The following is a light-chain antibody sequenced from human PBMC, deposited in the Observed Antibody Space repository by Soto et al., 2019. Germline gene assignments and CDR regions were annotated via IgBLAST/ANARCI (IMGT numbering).Light chain of an antibody. Sequence: IVMTQSPDSLAVSLGDRATINCKSSQSVLYSSNNKNYLAWYQQRPGQPPKLLIYWSSTRESGVPDRFIGSGSGTDFTLTITSLQAEDVAVYYCQQYESTPPTLGQGTKLEIK. CDR1: QSVLYSSNNKNY. CDR2: WSS. J-gene: IGKJ2*01. CDR3: QQYESTPPT. V-gene: IGKV4-1*01.